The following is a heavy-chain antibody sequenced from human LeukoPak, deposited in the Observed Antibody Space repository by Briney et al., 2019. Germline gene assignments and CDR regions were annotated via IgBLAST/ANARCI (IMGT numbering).Heavy chain of an antibody. CDR2: IHSSGTT. J-gene: IGHJ4*02. CDR3: ARHYYGSENYYFDF. Sequence: SETLSPTCTVSGGSISSYYWSWIRQPAGKGLEWIGRIHSSGTTNYKSSLKSRVTILVDTPRNQFSLKLTSVTAADTAVYYCARHYYGSENYYFDFWGQGTLVTVSS. D-gene: IGHD3-10*01. V-gene: IGHV4-4*07. CDR1: GGSISSYY.